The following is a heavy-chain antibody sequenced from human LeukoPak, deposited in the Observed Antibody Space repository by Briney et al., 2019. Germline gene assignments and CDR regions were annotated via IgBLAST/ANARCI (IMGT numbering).Heavy chain of an antibody. D-gene: IGHD5-12*01. CDR1: GFTFSNTW. Sequence: AGGSLRLSCGASGFTFSNTWMSGVRQAPGKGVEGGGRNKSKTDGGTTDYAAPVKGRFIISRDESRNTLYLQMNSLKTEDTAVYYCTTDGYSGYEGLYDYWGQGTLVTVSS. CDR3: TTDGYSGYEGLYDY. V-gene: IGHV3-15*01. CDR2: NKSKTDGGTT. J-gene: IGHJ4*02.